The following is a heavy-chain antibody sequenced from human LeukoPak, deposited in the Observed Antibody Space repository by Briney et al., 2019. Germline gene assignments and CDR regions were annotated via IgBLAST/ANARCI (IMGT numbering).Heavy chain of an antibody. D-gene: IGHD6-13*01. V-gene: IGHV3-23*01. CDR1: GFTFSSYG. CDR3: AKGHGYSSSWAYYYYYMDV. J-gene: IGHJ6*03. CDR2: ISGSGGST. Sequence: GGSLRLSCAASGFTFSSYGMSWVRQAPGKGLEWVSAISGSGGSTYYADSVKGRFTISRDNSKNTLYLQMNSLRAEDTAVYYCAKGHGYSSSWAYYYYYMDVWGKGTTVTISS.